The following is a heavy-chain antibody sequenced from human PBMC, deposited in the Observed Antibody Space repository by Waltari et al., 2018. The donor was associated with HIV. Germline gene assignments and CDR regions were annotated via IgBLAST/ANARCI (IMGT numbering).Heavy chain of an antibody. CDR2: IRQDGSEI. CDR3: ARRGGRSSPLGY. V-gene: IGHV3-7*01. CDR1: GFTFSSYW. D-gene: IGHD6-13*01. Sequence: EVQLVESGGGLVQPGGSLRLSCAASGFTFSSYWMSWVRQAPGKWLEWVANIRQDGSEIYYVDSVKGRFTISRDNAKNSLYLQMNSLRAEDTAVYFCARRGGRSSPLGYWGQGTLVTVSS. J-gene: IGHJ4*02.